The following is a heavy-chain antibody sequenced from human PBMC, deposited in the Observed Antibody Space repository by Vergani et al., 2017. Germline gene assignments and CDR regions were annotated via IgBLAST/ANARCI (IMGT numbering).Heavy chain of an antibody. J-gene: IGHJ4*02. Sequence: EVQLLESGGGLVQPGGSLRLSCAASGFTFSSYAMSWVRQAPGKGLEWVSAISGSGGSTYYADSVKGRCTISSDNSKNTLYLQMNSLRAEDTAVYYCAKDRGYGGTGHPNDYWGQGTLVTVSS. CDR1: GFTFSSYA. D-gene: IGHD4-23*01. V-gene: IGHV3-23*01. CDR3: AKDRGYGGTGHPNDY. CDR2: ISGSGGST.